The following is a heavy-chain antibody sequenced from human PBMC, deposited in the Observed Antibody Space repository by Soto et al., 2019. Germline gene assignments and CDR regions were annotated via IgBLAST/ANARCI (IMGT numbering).Heavy chain of an antibody. Sequence: PGGSLRLSCAASGFTFSSYAMSWVRQAPGKGLEWVPSISESGGTTYYAESVKGRFTISRDSSKNTLYLQMNSLRAEDTAIYYCARGSSTWPDWGQGTLVTVSS. CDR2: ISESGGTT. V-gene: IGHV3-23*01. D-gene: IGHD6-13*01. CDR3: ARGSSTWPD. J-gene: IGHJ4*02. CDR1: GFTFSSYA.